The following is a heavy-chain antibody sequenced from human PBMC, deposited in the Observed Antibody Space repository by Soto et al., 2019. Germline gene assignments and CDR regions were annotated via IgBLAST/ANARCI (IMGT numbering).Heavy chain of an antibody. Sequence: QVQLVESGGGVVQPGRSLRLSCAASGFTFSSYGMHWVRQAPGKGLEWVAVISYDGSNKYYADSVKGRFTISRDNSKNTLYLQMSSLRAEDTAVYYCAKDLGGYYSPSSATYYYYGMDVWGQGTTVTVSS. V-gene: IGHV3-30*18. CDR1: GFTFSSYG. J-gene: IGHJ6*02. D-gene: IGHD3-22*01. CDR3: AKDLGGYYSPSSATYYYYGMDV. CDR2: ISYDGSNK.